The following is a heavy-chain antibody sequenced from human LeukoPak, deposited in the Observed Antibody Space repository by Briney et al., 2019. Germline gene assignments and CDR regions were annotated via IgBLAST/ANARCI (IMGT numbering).Heavy chain of an antibody. Sequence: SEALSLTCTVSGGSISSYYWSWIRQPPGKGLEWIGYIYYSGSTYYNPSLKSRVTISVDTSKNQFSLKLSSVTAADTAVYYCARGGGPYTAMASDYWGQGTLVTVSS. CDR1: GGSISSYY. V-gene: IGHV4-59*08. CDR2: IYYSGST. CDR3: ARGGGPYTAMASDY. D-gene: IGHD5-18*01. J-gene: IGHJ4*02.